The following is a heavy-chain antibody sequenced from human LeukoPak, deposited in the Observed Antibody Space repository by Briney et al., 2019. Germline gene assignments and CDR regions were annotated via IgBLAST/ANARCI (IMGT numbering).Heavy chain of an antibody. D-gene: IGHD6-6*01. J-gene: IGHJ4*02. V-gene: IGHV3-7*01. CDR2: IKQDGSEK. CDR1: GFTFSSYW. CDR3: ARDRGYSSSYGRFDY. Sequence: GGSLRLSCAASGFTFSSYWMSWVRQAPGKGLEWVANIKQDGSEKYYVDSVKGRFTISRDNAKNSLYLQMNSLRAEDTAVYYCARDRGYSSSYGRFDYWGQGTLVTVSS.